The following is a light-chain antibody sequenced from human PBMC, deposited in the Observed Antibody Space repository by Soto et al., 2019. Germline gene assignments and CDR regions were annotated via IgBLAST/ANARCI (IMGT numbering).Light chain of an antibody. CDR1: QSISSY. CDR2: AAS. J-gene: IGKJ1*01. Sequence: DIHMTESPSALAASVGHRVTITCRASQSISSYLNWHQQTPRTAPKLLIYAASSLQSGVPSRFSGSGSGTDFTLTISRLQPEDFATYYCQQSYSTPWTFGQGTTGDIK. V-gene: IGKV1-39*01. CDR3: QQSYSTPWT.